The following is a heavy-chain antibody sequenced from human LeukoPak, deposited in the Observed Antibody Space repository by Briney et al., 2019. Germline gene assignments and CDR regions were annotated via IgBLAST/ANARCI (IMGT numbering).Heavy chain of an antibody. J-gene: IGHJ4*02. Sequence: ASVKVSCKASGYTFTNYYIHWVRQAPGQGLEWTGIINPSGGSTSYAQKFQGRVTMTRDASTSTVYMELSSLRSEDTAVYYCAREGPYSDSSRSRFDYWGQGTLVTVSS. D-gene: IGHD6-6*01. CDR1: GYTFTNYY. CDR3: AREGPYSDSSRSRFDY. V-gene: IGHV1-46*01. CDR2: INPSGGST.